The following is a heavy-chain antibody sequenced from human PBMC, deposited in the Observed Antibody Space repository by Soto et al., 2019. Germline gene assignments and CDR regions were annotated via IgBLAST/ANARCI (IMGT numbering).Heavy chain of an antibody. CDR2: IYHSVAT. J-gene: IGHJ5*02. V-gene: IGHV4-30-2*01. D-gene: IGHD3-22*01. Sequence: SETLSLTCAVSGGAITSGGYSWSWIRQPPGKGLNLIGYIYHSVATYYSPSLKGRITISMDSDKNQFSLRLSSVTVADTAVYYCARGEGYDYDSRGLSFSWCDRWGQGALVT. CDR1: GGAITSGGYS. CDR3: ARGEGYDYDSRGLSFSWCDR.